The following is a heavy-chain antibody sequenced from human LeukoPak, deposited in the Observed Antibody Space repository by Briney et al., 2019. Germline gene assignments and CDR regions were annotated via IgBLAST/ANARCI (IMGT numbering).Heavy chain of an antibody. V-gene: IGHV3-30*18. CDR1: GFTFSRYG. CDR2: ISDDTRDK. J-gene: IGHJ4*02. D-gene: IGHD5-24*01. Sequence: PGGSLRLSCAASGFTFSRYGMHWVRQAPGKGLEWMAVISDDTRDKYYADSVKGRFTISRDNSKNTLYLQVNSLRAEDTAVYYCAKQGDNSGLDFWGQGTPVTVSS. CDR3: AKQGDNSGLDF.